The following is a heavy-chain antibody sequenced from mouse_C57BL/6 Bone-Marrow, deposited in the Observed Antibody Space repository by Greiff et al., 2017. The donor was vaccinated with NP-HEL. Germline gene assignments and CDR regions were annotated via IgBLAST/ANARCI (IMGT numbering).Heavy chain of an antibody. V-gene: IGHV1-26*01. CDR2: INPNNGGT. CDR3: ALKGTFAY. D-gene: IGHD1-3*01. J-gene: IGHJ3*01. CDR1: GYTFTDYY. Sequence: EVQLQQSGPELVKPGASVKISCKASGYTFTDYYMNWVKQSHGKSLEWIGDINPNNGGTSYNQKFKGKATLTVDKSSSTAYMELRSLTSEDSAVYYCALKGTFAYWGQGTLVTVSA.